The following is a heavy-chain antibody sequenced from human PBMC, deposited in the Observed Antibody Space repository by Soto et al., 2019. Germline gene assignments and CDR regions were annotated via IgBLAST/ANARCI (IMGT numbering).Heavy chain of an antibody. V-gene: IGHV4-39*01. Sequence: QVQLQESGPGLVNPSEILSLTCTVSGGSVTSSTSSWAWVRQPPGKGLHWIGTNFYGHGTYYNPSLESRVTISLDTSKIQFSLKLTSGTAADSAVYYCARQPTGYPNWFDAWCRGILVIVSS. CDR2: NFYGHGT. D-gene: IGHD3-9*01. J-gene: IGHJ5*02. CDR1: GGSVTSSTSS. CDR3: ARQPTGYPNWFDA.